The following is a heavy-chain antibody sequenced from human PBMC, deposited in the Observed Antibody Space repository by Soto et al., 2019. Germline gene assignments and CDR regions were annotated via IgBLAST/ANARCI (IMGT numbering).Heavy chain of an antibody. J-gene: IGHJ4*02. Sequence: QVPLVESGGGVVQPGRSLRLSCVASGFTFSNYGMHWVRQAPGKGLEWVAVIWNDASNLHYADSVKGRFTISRDNSKNTLYLQMNSLRAEDTAVYYCARDRDPGCSGGSCYMGFGYWGQGTLVTVSS. D-gene: IGHD2-15*01. CDR2: IWNDASNL. V-gene: IGHV3-33*01. CDR1: GFTFSNYG. CDR3: ARDRDPGCSGGSCYMGFGY.